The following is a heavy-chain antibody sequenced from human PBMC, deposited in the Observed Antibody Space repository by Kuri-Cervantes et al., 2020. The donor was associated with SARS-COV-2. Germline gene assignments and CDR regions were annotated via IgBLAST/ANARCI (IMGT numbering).Heavy chain of an antibody. CDR3: ARGTRVVPSWNYPRAELVPFDYYYGMDV. CDR1: GFTFSSYA. V-gene: IGHV3-23*01. Sequence: GGSLRLSCVASGFTFSSYAMSWVRQAPGKGLEWVSAISGSGGSTYYADSVKGRFTISRDNAKNSLYLQMNSLRAEDTAVYYCARGTRVVPSWNYPRAELVPFDYYYGMDVWGQGTTVTVSS. CDR2: ISGSGGST. D-gene: IGHD1-7*01. J-gene: IGHJ6*02.